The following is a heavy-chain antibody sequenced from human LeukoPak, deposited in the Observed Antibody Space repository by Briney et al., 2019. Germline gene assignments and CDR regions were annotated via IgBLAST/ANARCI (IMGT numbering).Heavy chain of an antibody. D-gene: IGHD2-15*01. V-gene: IGHV4-59*02. CDR1: GGSVSGYY. J-gene: IGHJ4*02. CDR3: ASSFLRYCSGGSCYWAFDY. Sequence: SETLSLTCTVSGGSVSGYYWSWIRHPPGKGLEWIGYIFYSGTTLYSPSLKSRVTMSVDTSKNQFSLKLSSVTAADTAVYYCASSFLRYCSGGSCYWAFDYWGQGTLVTVSS. CDR2: IFYSGTT.